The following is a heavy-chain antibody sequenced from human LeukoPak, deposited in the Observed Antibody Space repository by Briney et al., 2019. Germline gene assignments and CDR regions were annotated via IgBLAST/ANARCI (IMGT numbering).Heavy chain of an antibody. CDR2: IYYSGST. V-gene: IGHV4-59*01. CDR1: GGSISSYY. D-gene: IGHD4-17*01. CDR3: ARSKATYGDYDEVYAFDI. J-gene: IGHJ3*02. Sequence: PSETLSLTCTVSGGSISSYYWSWIRQPPGKGLEWIGYIYYSGSTNYNPSLKSRVTISVDTSKNQFSLKLSSVTAADTAVYYCARSKATYGDYDEVYAFDIWGQGTMVTVSS.